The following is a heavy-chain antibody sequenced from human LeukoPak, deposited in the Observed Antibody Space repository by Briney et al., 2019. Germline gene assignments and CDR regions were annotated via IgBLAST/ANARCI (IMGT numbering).Heavy chain of an antibody. D-gene: IGHD6-13*01. CDR1: GFTFDDYT. V-gene: IGHV3-43*01. CDR3: AKDYVSSSWYRVSYYGMDV. CDR2: ISWDGGST. Sequence: PGGSLRLSCAASGFTFDDYTMHWVRQAPGKGLEWVSLISWDGGSTYYADSVKGRFTISRDNSKNSLYLQMNSLRTEDTALYYCAKDYVSSSWYRVSYYGMDVWGQGTTVTVSS. J-gene: IGHJ6*02.